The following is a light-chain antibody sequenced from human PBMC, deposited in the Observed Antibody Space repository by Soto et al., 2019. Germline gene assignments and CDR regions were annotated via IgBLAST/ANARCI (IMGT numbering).Light chain of an antibody. Sequence: QSVLTQPASVSGSPGQSITISCTGTSSDVGSYNLVSWYQQHPGKAPKLMIYEVSKRPSGVSNRFSVSKSGNSASLTISGLQAEDEADYYCCSYAGSSTSYVFGTGTKLTVL. CDR2: EVS. J-gene: IGLJ1*01. CDR3: CSYAGSSTSYV. V-gene: IGLV2-23*02. CDR1: SSDVGSYNL.